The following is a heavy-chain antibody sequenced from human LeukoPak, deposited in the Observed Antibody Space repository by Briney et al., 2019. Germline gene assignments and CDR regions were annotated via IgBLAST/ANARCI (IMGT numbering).Heavy chain of an antibody. J-gene: IGHJ4*02. V-gene: IGHV3-7*03. D-gene: IGHD3-22*01. CDR2: INLDGSEI. CDR3: VRDRGYSTFDY. Sequence: GGSLRLSCEASGFVFGHSWMSWVRQALGKGLEWVANINLDGSEINYLDSLTGRLTISRDNAKDSLYLQMTGLRAEDTAVYFCVRDRGYSTFDYGGQGTLVTVSS. CDR1: GFVFGHSW.